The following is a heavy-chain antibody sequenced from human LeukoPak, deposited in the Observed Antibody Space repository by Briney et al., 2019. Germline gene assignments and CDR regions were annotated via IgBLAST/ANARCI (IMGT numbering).Heavy chain of an antibody. CDR3: ARDIRLDSNIHLDAFDI. CDR1: GGSISSYY. D-gene: IGHD6-13*01. V-gene: IGHV4-59*01. J-gene: IGHJ3*02. Sequence: SETLSLTCTVPGGSISSYYWSWIRQPPGKGLEWIGYIYYSGSTNYNPSLKSRVTISVDTSKNQFSLKLSSVTAADTAVYYCARDIRLDSNIHLDAFDIWGQGTMVTVSS. CDR2: IYYSGST.